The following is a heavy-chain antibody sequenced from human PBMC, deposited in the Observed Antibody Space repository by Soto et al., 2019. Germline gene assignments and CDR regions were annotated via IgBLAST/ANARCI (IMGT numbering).Heavy chain of an antibody. V-gene: IGHV3-48*02. J-gene: IGHJ4*02. CDR1: GLTFSGDS. D-gene: IGHD7-27*01. CDR2: ISGSSKTI. CDR3: ARDKNWAFDY. Sequence: GGSLRLSCVASGLTFSGDSINWVRQAPGKGLEWISYISGSSKTIHYADSVKGRLTISRDNAKYSVYLQMNSLRDEDMAVYYCARDKNWAFDYWGQGALVTVSS.